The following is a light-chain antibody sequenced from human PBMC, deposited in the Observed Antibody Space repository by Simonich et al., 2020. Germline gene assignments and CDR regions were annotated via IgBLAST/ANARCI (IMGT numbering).Light chain of an antibody. J-gene: IGKJ2*01. CDR3: QQYGSSPLT. V-gene: IGKV3-20*01. CDR2: GAS. CDR1: QSVSSSY. Sequence: EIVLTQSPGTLSLSPGERAPLSCRASQSVSSSYLAWYQQKPGQAPRLLIYGASSRATGSPDRFSGSGSGTDFTLTISRLEPEDFAVYYCQQYGSSPLTFGQGTKLEIK.